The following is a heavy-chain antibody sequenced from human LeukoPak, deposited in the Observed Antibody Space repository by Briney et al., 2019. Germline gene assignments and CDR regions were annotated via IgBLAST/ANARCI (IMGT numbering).Heavy chain of an antibody. CDR2: IYTSGST. V-gene: IGHV4-4*07. CDR1: GGSISSYY. Sequence: ESGPGLVKPSETLSLTCTVSGGSISSYYWSWIRQPAGKGLEWIGRIYTSGSTNYNPSLKSRVTMSVDTSKNQFSLKLSSVTAADTAVYYCARISPYSSSWNNWFDPWGQGTLVTVSS. J-gene: IGHJ5*02. D-gene: IGHD6-13*01. CDR3: ARISPYSSSWNNWFDP.